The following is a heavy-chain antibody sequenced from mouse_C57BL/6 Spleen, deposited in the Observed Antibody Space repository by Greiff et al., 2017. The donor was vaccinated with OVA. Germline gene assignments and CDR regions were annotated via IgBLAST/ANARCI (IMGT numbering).Heavy chain of an antibody. J-gene: IGHJ3*01. V-gene: IGHV1-55*01. Sequence: VQLQQPGAELVKPGASVKMSCNASGYTFTSYWITWVKQRPGQGLEWIGDIYPGSGSTNYNEKFKSKATLTVDTSSSTAYMQLSSLTSEDSAVYYCARRGANWDVFAYWGQGTLVTVSA. CDR3: ARRGANWDVFAY. CDR2: IYPGSGST. D-gene: IGHD4-1*01. CDR1: GYTFTSYW.